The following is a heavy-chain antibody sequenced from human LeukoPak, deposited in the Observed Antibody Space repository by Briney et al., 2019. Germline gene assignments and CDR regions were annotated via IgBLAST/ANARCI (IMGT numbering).Heavy chain of an antibody. J-gene: IGHJ5*02. CDR2: IYYSGGT. Sequence: ASETLSLTCTVSGGSISSYYWSWIRQPPGNGLEWIGYIYYSGGTNYNPPLKRRVIISVDTSKNQFSLKLSSVTAADTAVYYCARYSDNWFDPWGQGTLVTVSS. CDR1: GGSISSYY. CDR3: ARYSDNWFDP. V-gene: IGHV4-59*01. D-gene: IGHD6-13*01.